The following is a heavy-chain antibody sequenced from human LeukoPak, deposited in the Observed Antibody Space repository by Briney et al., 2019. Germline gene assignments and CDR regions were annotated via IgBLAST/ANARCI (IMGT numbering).Heavy chain of an antibody. D-gene: IGHD7-27*01. Sequence: GGSLRLSCAASGFTFSPYWMHWVRQGPGKGLVWVSRINPDGSVTNYADSVKGRFNISRDNAKNTLYLQMNSLRAEDTAVYYCAKESTGDKGPAGYWGQGTLVTVSS. CDR2: INPDGSVT. CDR3: AKESTGDKGPAGY. J-gene: IGHJ4*02. V-gene: IGHV3-74*01. CDR1: GFTFSPYW.